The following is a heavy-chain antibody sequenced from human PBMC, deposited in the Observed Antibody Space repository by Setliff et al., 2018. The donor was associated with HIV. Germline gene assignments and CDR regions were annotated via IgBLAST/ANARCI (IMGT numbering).Heavy chain of an antibody. CDR2: MNPNSGDT. Sequence: ASVKVSCKFSGYTLTEVSMHWVRQPAGQGLEWMGWMNPNSGDTGYAQNFQGRVTMTRNISISTAYMELSSLRYEDTAVYFCARGRAALDGYNWGRPYYMDVWGKGATVTVSS. V-gene: IGHV1-8*01. J-gene: IGHJ6*03. CDR3: ARGRAALDGYNWGRPYYMDV. CDR1: GYTLTEVS. D-gene: IGHD1-1*01.